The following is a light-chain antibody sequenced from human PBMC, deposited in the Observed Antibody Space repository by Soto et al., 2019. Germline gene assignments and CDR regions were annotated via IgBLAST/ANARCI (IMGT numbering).Light chain of an antibody. CDR3: QQRTNWPLT. CDR2: DAS. V-gene: IGKV3-11*01. Sequence: EIVLTQSPATLSLSPGERATLSCRASQSVGSYLAWYQQKPGQAPRLLIYDASSRATGIPARFRGSGSGTDFTLTISSLESEDFAVYYCQQRTNWPLTFGGGTKVEIK. J-gene: IGKJ4*01. CDR1: QSVGSY.